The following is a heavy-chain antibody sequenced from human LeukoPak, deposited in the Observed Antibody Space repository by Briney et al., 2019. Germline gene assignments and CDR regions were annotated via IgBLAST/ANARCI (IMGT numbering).Heavy chain of an antibody. CDR2: INHSGST. D-gene: IGHD5-12*01. CDR1: GGSFSGYY. CDR3: ARPEGLRGFKY. J-gene: IGHJ4*02. Sequence: PSETLSLTCTVYGGSFSGYYWSWIRQPPGKGLEWIGEINHSGSTNYNPSLKSRVTISVDTSKNQFSLKLSSVTAADTAVYYCARPEGLRGFKYWGQGTLVTVSS. V-gene: IGHV4-34*01.